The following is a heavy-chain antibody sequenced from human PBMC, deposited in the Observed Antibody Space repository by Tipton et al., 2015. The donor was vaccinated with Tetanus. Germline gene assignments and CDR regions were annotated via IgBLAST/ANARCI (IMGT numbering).Heavy chain of an antibody. J-gene: IGHJ3*02. V-gene: IGHV3-9*01. CDR1: GFTFDDYA. CDR2: ISWNSGSI. CDR3: AKDVDTAMVMLSAFDI. D-gene: IGHD5-18*01. Sequence: SLRLSCAASGFTFDDYAMHWIRQAPGKGLEWVSGISWNSGSIGYADSVEGRFTISRDNAKNSLYLQMNSLRAEDTALYCCAKDVDTAMVMLSAFDIWGQGTMVTVSS.